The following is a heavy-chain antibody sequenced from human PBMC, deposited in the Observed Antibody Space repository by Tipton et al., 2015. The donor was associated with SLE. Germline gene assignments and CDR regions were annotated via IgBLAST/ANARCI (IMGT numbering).Heavy chain of an antibody. Sequence: PSFQGQVTISADKSISTAYLQWSSLKASDTAMYYCARQGGGMDWYFDLWGRGTLVTVSS. D-gene: IGHD4-23*01. CDR3: ARQGGGMDWYFDL. V-gene: IGHV5-51*01. J-gene: IGHJ2*01.